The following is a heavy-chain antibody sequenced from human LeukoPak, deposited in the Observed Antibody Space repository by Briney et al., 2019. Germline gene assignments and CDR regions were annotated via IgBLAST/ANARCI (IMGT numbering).Heavy chain of an antibody. CDR2: IYYSGST. V-gene: IGHV4-39*07. D-gene: IGHD3-10*01. Sequence: SETLSLTCTVSGGSISSSSYYWGWIRQPPGKGLEWIGSIYYSGSTYYNPSLKSRVTISVDTSKNQFSLKLSSVTAADTAVYYCARDGVGEDWFDPWGQGTLVTVSS. J-gene: IGHJ5*02. CDR1: GGSISSSSYY. CDR3: ARDGVGEDWFDP.